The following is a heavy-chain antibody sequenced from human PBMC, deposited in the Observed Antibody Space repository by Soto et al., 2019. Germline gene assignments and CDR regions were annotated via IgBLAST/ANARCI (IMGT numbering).Heavy chain of an antibody. CDR1: GGSISSSY. CDR3: ARDLTVTAQGYYYYCGMDV. D-gene: IGHD4-17*01. V-gene: IGHV4-59*13. J-gene: IGHJ6*02. Sequence: SETLSLPCPVSGGSISSSYWSWIRQPPGKGLEWIGYIYYSGSTNYNPSLKSRVTISVDTSKNQFSLKLSSVTAADTAVYHCARDLTVTAQGYYYYCGMDVWGQGTTVTVSS. CDR2: IYYSGST.